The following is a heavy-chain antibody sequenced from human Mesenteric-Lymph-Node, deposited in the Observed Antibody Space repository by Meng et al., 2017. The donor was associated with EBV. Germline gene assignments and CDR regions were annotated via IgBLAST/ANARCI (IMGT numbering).Heavy chain of an antibody. V-gene: IGHV3-30*18. Sequence: GRLVGSGGGGGQPWRSLGLSCVASGFTFSNYIMHWVRQAPGRGLEWVSFISYDGSNVYYADSVRGRFTISRDNSKNTLYLQMSSLRPEDTGVYFCVKDDYGGSPFDYWGQGTLVTVSS. CDR3: VKDDYGGSPFDY. D-gene: IGHD4-23*01. J-gene: IGHJ4*02. CDR2: ISYDGSNV. CDR1: GFTFSNYI.